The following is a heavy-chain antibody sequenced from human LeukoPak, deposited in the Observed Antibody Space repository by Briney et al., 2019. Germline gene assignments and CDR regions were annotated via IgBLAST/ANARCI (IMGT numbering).Heavy chain of an antibody. Sequence: GGSLRLSCAASGFTFSSYAMSWVRQAPGKGLEWVSAISGSGGSTYYADSVKGRFTISSDNSKNTLYLQMNSLRAGDTAVYYCAKKFARYYGMDVWGQGTTVTVSS. D-gene: IGHD3-10*01. V-gene: IGHV3-23*01. CDR3: AKKFARYYGMDV. J-gene: IGHJ6*02. CDR2: ISGSGGST. CDR1: GFTFSSYA.